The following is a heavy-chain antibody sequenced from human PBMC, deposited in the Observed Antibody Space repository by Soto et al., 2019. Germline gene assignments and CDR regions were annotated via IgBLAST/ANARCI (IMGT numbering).Heavy chain of an antibody. CDR1: GFTFSSHA. D-gene: IGHD6-13*01. J-gene: IGHJ3*02. Sequence: GGSLRLSCAASGFTFSSHALSWVRQAPGKGLEWVSAISGSGGSTYYADSVKGRFTISRDNSKNTLYLQMNSLRAEDTAVYYCAKEGSSRGGAFDIWGQGTMVTVSS. CDR2: ISGSGGST. V-gene: IGHV3-23*01. CDR3: AKEGSSRGGAFDI.